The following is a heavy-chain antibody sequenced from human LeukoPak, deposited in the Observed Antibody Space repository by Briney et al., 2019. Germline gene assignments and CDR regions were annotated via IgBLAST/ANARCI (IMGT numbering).Heavy chain of an antibody. V-gene: IGHV4-59*08. CDR2: IQLTVST. CDR3: ARHLGGGNSSNWFDP. D-gene: IGHD4-23*01. Sequence: SETLSLTCAVSGGSISTYYWSWIRQPPGKGLEWIGYIQLTVSTNYNPSLTRRVTMSVDTSKNQFSLKLTSVTAADTAVYFCARHLGGGNSSNWFDPWGQGTPVTVSS. CDR1: GGSISTYY. J-gene: IGHJ5*02.